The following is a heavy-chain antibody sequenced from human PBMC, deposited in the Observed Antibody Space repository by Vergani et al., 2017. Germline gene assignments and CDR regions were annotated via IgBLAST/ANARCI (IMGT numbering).Heavy chain of an antibody. V-gene: IGHV3-72*01. CDR2: IRKSANSYTT. D-gene: IGHD2-15*01. CDR3: AKDIGYCSGGSGYYGMDV. J-gene: IGHJ6*02. Sequence: EVQLVESGGGLVQPGGSLRLSCAASGFTFSDHYMDWVRQAPGEGLEWVGRIRKSANSYTTDYAASVKGRFTIARDDSKNSLYLQMNSLKTEYTSVYYCAKDIGYCSGGSGYYGMDVWGQGTTVTVSS. CDR1: GFTFSDHY.